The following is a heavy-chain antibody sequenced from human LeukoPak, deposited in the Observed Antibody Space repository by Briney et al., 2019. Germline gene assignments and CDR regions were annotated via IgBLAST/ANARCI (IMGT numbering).Heavy chain of an antibody. Sequence: GSLRLSCAASGFSVSGNYMSWVRQPPGKGLEWIGYIYYSGNTNYNPSLKSRVSTSVDTSKNQFSLKLSSVTAADTAVYYCARVLTKSGAAAPTAVDPWGQGTLVTVSS. J-gene: IGHJ5*02. V-gene: IGHV4-59*02. CDR3: ARVLTKSGAAAPTAVDP. D-gene: IGHD6-13*01. CDR2: IYYSGNT. CDR1: GFSVSGNY.